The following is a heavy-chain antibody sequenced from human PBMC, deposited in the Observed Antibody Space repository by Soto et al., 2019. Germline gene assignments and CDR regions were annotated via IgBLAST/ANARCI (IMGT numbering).Heavy chain of an antibody. CDR3: ARGSTGSYRYSNWFDP. V-gene: IGHV3-30-3*01. J-gene: IGHJ5*02. Sequence: GGSLRLSCAASGFTFSSYAMHWVRQAPGKGLEWVAVISYDGSNKYYADSVKGRFTISRDNSKNTLYLQMNSLRAEDTAVYYCARGSTGSYRYSNWFDPWGQGTLVTVSS. D-gene: IGHD3-16*02. CDR2: ISYDGSNK. CDR1: GFTFSSYA.